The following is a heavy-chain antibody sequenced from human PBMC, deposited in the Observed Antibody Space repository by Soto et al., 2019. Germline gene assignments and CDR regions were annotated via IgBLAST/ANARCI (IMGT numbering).Heavy chain of an antibody. V-gene: IGHV3-23*01. J-gene: IGHJ2*01. CDR2: ISGSGGST. CDR1: GFTFSSYA. CDR3: ANPVRQDGDYMGYFDL. Sequence: EVQLLESGGGLVQPGGSLRLSCAASGFTFSSYAMSWVRQAPGKGLEWVSAISGSGGSTYYADSVKGRFTISRDNSKNTLYLQMNSLGAEDTAVYYCANPVRQDGDYMGYFDLWGRGTLVTVSS. D-gene: IGHD4-17*01.